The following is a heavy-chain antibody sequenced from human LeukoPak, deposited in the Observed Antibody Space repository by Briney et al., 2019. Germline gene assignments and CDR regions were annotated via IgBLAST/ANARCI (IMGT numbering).Heavy chain of an antibody. CDR2: IHAGNGNT. Sequence: AASVKVSCKASGYNFISYAIHWVRQAPGQRPEWMGWIHAGNGNTRYSQKFQDRVTITRDTSARTADMELSSLTSEDTAVYYCARRLRLSKSNLRDYYGMDVWGQGTTVTVSS. V-gene: IGHV1-3*01. D-gene: IGHD5-24*01. CDR1: GYNFISYA. CDR3: ARRLRLSKSNLRDYYGMDV. J-gene: IGHJ6*02.